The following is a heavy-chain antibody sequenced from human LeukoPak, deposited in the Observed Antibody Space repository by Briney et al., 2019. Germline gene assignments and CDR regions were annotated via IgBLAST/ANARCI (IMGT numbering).Heavy chain of an antibody. CDR3: ARGSSGSTKRYYFGS. CDR1: GGSISGYD. Sequence: PSETLSLTCTVSGGSISGYDWNWVRQPADRGLEWVGRLYSSGDTYYHPSLKSRLTMSVDTYKNQFSLKLRSVTDGDTAVYYCARGSSGSTKRYYFGSWGKGALVTVPS. J-gene: IGHJ4*02. CDR2: LYSSGDT. V-gene: IGHV4-4*07. D-gene: IGHD6-19*01.